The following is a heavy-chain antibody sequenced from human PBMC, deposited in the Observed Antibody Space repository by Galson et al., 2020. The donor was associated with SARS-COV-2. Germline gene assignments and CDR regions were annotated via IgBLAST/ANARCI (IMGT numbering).Heavy chain of an antibody. CDR3: ARDQGAFVVVAATPKNAFDI. CDR1: GFTFSSYG. D-gene: IGHD2-15*01. Sequence: GESLKISCAASGFTFSSYGLHWVRQAPGKGLEWVAVISYDGSNKYYADSVKGRFTISRDNSKNTLYLQMNSLRPEDTAVYYCARDQGAFVVVAATPKNAFDIWGQGTMVTVSS. CDR2: ISYDGSNK. J-gene: IGHJ3*02. V-gene: IGHV3-30*03.